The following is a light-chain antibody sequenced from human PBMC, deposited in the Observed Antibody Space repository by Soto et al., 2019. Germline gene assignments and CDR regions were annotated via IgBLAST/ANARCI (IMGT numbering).Light chain of an antibody. CDR1: QSVGSN. V-gene: IGKV3-15*01. Sequence: EIVMTQSPATLSVSPGERATLSCRASQSVGSNLAWYQQKPGQAPRLLIYGASTRATGIPARFSGSGSGTAFTLTISSLQSEDFANYFCQQYNNWPPDRTFGQGTKVEIK. CDR2: GAS. CDR3: QQYNNWPPDRT. J-gene: IGKJ1*01.